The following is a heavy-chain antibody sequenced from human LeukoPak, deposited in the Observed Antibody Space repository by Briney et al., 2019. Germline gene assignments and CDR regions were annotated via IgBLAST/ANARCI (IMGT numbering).Heavy chain of an antibody. D-gene: IGHD3-22*01. CDR3: ARDADYYDSSGYYHYFDY. J-gene: IGHJ4*02. Sequence: PSETLSLTCTVSGGSLSGYYWSWIRQPAGTGLEWIGRIYTSGSTNYNPSLKSRVTMSVDTSKNQFSLTLSSVTAADTAVYYCARDADYYDSSGYYHYFDYWGQGTLVTVSS. CDR1: GGSLSGYY. CDR2: IYTSGST. V-gene: IGHV4-4*07.